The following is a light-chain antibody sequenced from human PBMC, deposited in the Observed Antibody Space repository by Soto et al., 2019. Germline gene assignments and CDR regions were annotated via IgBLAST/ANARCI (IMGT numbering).Light chain of an antibody. Sequence: EIVLTQSPATLSLSPGDTATLSCRASQSVTSSLAWFQQKPGQAPRLLIYDVSRRATAIPARFSGSGSGTDFTLTISSLEPEDFAVYYCQQRTTWPTFGGGTKV. V-gene: IGKV3-11*01. CDR2: DVS. J-gene: IGKJ4*01. CDR1: QSVTSS. CDR3: QQRTTWPT.